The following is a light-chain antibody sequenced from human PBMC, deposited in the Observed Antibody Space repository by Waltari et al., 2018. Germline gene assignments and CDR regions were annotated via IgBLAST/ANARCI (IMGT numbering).Light chain of an antibody. V-gene: IGKV3-11*01. J-gene: IGKJ1*01. Sequence: EVVLTQSPATLSLSPGERATLSCRASHSIRKFLAWYQQRPGQAPRLLIYDASDRPPGIPARFSGSGSGTDFTLTISSLEPEDFAVYYCQQRTDWLWTFGQGTKVEIK. CDR1: HSIRKF. CDR3: QQRTDWLWT. CDR2: DAS.